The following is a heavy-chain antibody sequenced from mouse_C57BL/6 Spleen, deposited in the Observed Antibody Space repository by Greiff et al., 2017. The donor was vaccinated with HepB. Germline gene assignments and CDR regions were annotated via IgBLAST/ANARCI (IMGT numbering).Heavy chain of an antibody. CDR2: INYDGSST. J-gene: IGHJ2*01. V-gene: IGHV5-16*01. D-gene: IGHD4-1*01. CDR1: GFTFSDYY. Sequence: EVHLVESEGGLVQPGSSMKLSCTASGFTFSDYYMAWVRQVPEKGLEWVANINYDGSSTYYLDSLKSRFIISRDNAKNILYLQMSSLKSEDTATYYCARDGGELTVFFDYWGQGTTLTVSS. CDR3: ARDGGELTVFFDY.